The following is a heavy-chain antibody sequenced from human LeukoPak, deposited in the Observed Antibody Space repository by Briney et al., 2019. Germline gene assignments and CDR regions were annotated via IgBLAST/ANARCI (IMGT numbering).Heavy chain of an antibody. Sequence: PSETLSLTCAVYGGSFSGYHWSWISQPPGKGLEWIGEINHSGSTNYNPSLKSRITISVDTSKNQFSLKLSSVTAADTAVYYCARGRGYTSFDYWGQGTLVTVSS. CDR1: GGSFSGYH. CDR2: INHSGST. D-gene: IGHD3-16*02. J-gene: IGHJ4*02. V-gene: IGHV4-34*01. CDR3: ARGRGYTSFDY.